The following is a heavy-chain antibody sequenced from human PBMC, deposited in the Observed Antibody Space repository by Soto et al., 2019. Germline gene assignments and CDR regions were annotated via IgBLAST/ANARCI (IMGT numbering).Heavy chain of an antibody. J-gene: IGHJ6*02. CDR2: INPSGGST. Sequence: ASVKVSFKASGYTFTSYYMHWVRQAPGQGLEWMGIINPSGGSTSYAQKFQGRVTMNRDTSTSTVYMELSSLRSEDTAVYYCAKVVDVPCGGGYCYFPYYYYYAMDVWGQGTTVTVSS. D-gene: IGHD2-15*01. CDR3: AKVVDVPCGGGYCYFPYYYYYAMDV. CDR1: GYTFTSYY. V-gene: IGHV1-46*01.